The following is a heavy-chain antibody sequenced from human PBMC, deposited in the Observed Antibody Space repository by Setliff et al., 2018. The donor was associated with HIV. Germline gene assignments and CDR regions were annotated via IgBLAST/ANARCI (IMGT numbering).Heavy chain of an antibody. V-gene: IGHV4-31*03. Sequence: SETLSLTCTVSGGSISSGGYYWNWIRQHPGKGLEWIGYIYSSGGTYYNPSRKSRVTMTIDTSKSYFSLKLTSVTAADTAVYDFSRDSYDYVWVRYRLFDYWGQGKLVTVSS. CDR1: GGSISSGGYY. D-gene: IGHD3-16*02. CDR3: SRDSYDYVWVRYRLFDY. J-gene: IGHJ4*02. CDR2: IYSSGGT.